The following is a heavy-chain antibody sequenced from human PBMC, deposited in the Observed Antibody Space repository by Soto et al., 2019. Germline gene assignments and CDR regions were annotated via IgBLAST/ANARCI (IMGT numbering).Heavy chain of an antibody. Sequence: SETLSLTCTVSGGSVSSGSYYWSWIRQPPGKGLEWIGYIYYSGSTNYNPSLKSRVTISVDTSKNQFSLKLSSVTAADTAVYYCARDTADFWSGYSNWFDPWGQGTLVTL. CDR2: IYYSGST. D-gene: IGHD3-3*01. V-gene: IGHV4-61*01. CDR1: GGSVSSGSYY. J-gene: IGHJ5*02. CDR3: ARDTADFWSGYSNWFDP.